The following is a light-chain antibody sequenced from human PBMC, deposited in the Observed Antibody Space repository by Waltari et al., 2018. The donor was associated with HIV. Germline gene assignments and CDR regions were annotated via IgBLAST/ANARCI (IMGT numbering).Light chain of an antibody. CDR3: QQFYSTTWS. CDR2: WAS. Sequence: DIVVTQSPDSPAVSLGGRATMNCKSTQSLLHSSSNKNYLAWFQLKPGQPPKLLIYWASTRASGVPARFSGSGSGTNFTLTINGLQAEDVAIYYCQQFYSTTWSFGPGTRVDI. V-gene: IGKV4-1*01. J-gene: IGKJ1*01. CDR1: QSLLHSSSNKNY.